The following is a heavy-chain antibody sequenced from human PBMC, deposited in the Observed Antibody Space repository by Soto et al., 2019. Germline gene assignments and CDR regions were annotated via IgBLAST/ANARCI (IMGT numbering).Heavy chain of an antibody. D-gene: IGHD2-15*01. V-gene: IGHV3-48*01. J-gene: IGHJ4*02. CDR1: GFTFSTYS. CDR2: ISSSSSTI. CDR3: ARGACSGGSCYSWNQYFDD. Sequence: EVQLVDSGGGLVQPGGSLRLSCAASGFTFSTYSMNWVRQAPGKGLEWVSYISSSSSTIYFADSVRGRFTISRDNAKNSLCLQMNSLGAEDTAVYYCARGACSGGSCYSWNQYFDDWGQGTLVTVSS.